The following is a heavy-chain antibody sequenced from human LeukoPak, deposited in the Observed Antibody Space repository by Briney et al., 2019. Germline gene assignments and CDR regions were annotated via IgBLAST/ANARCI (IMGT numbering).Heavy chain of an antibody. CDR3: ARTKLRIAAAALDY. CDR2: IWYDGSNK. J-gene: IGHJ4*02. CDR1: GFIFSNYG. Sequence: GGSLRLSCAASGFIFSNYGMHWVRQAPGKGLEWVAVIWYDGSNKYYADSVKGRFTISRDNSKNTLYLQMNSLRAEDTAVYYCARTKLRIAAAALDYWGQGTLVTVSS. D-gene: IGHD6-13*01. V-gene: IGHV3-33*08.